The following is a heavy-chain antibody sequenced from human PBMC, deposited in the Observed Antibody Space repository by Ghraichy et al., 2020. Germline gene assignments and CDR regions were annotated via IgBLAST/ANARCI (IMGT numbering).Heavy chain of an antibody. CDR3: ARGQNYGDRYTWFDP. J-gene: IGHJ5*02. CDR2: IYYSGST. V-gene: IGHV4-31*03. CDR1: GGSISSGGYY. D-gene: IGHD4-17*01. Sequence: SETLSLTCTVSGGSISSGGYYWSWIRQHPGKGLEWIGDIYYSGSTYYNPSLQSRVIISVDTSKTQLSLKLRSVTDADTAVYYCARGQNYGDRYTWFDPWGQGTLVTVSS.